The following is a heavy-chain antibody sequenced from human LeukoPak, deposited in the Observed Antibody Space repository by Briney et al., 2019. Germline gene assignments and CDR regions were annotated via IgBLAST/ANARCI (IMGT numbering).Heavy chain of an antibody. J-gene: IGHJ3*02. CDR2: IYYSGNT. D-gene: IGHD3-3*01. CDR1: GDSISSNSYF. CDR3: ARIEGEGFLEWPVDAFDI. V-gene: IGHV4-39*01. Sequence: SETLSLTCTVSGDSISSNSYFWGWIRQSPGKGLEWIASIYYSGNTYYNPSLKSRVTISEDTSKNQFSLKLSSVTAADTAVYYCARIEGEGFLEWPVDAFDIWGQGTMVTVSS.